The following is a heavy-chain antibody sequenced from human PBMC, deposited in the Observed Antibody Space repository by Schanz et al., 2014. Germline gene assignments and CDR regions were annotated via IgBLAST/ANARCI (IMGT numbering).Heavy chain of an antibody. Sequence: EVQLVESGGGLVQPGGSLRLSRAASGFTFSSYWMHWVRQAPGKGLVWISRINSDGSSASYADSVKGRFTISRDNAKNTLYLQMNSVRAEDSAVYYCTRGSGSRSYGWYYDSWGQGTLVTVSS. D-gene: IGHD3-10*01. CDR1: GFTFSSYW. V-gene: IGHV3-74*01. CDR2: INSDGSSA. J-gene: IGHJ4*02. CDR3: TRGSGSRSYGWYYDS.